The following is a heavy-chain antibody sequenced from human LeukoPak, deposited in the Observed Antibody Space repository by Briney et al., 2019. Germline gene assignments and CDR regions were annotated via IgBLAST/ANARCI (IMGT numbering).Heavy chain of an antibody. CDR3: TRDRGWQQFDY. J-gene: IGHJ4*02. Sequence: SGGSLRLSCAASGFTFTTYWMSWVRQAPGKGLEWVANINEDGSETWYVDSVRGRFTISRDDARNSLYLQMSSLRDDDTAVYYCTRDRGWQQFDYWGQGTLVTVSS. CDR1: GFTFTTYW. V-gene: IGHV3-7*01. CDR2: INEDGSET. D-gene: IGHD5-24*01.